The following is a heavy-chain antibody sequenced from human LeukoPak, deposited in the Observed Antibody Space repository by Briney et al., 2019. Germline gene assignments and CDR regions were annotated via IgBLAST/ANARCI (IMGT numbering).Heavy chain of an antibody. Sequence: ASVKVSCKASGYTFLVNFIHWVRQAPGQGPECMGWINPKTGDTNLSQHIQGRLAMTRDTSISTAYIELSRLRSDDTAVYYCARTFYDLLSGYYVFDSWGQGTLLTVSS. V-gene: IGHV1-2*02. D-gene: IGHD3-3*01. CDR1: GYTFLVNF. CDR3: ARTFYDLLSGYYVFDS. J-gene: IGHJ4*02. CDR2: INPKTGDT.